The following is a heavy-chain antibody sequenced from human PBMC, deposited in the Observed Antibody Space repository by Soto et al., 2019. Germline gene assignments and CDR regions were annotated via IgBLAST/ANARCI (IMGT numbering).Heavy chain of an antibody. V-gene: IGHV5-51*01. Sequence: GESLKISCKGSGYSFTSYWIGWVRQMPGKGLECTGFIYPGDSDTTYSPSFQGHVTISADKYSSTAYLQWSSLKASDTAMYYCARVDSSGCSEYWGLGTLVTVSS. CDR3: ARVDSSGCSEY. J-gene: IGHJ4*02. CDR2: IYPGDSDT. CDR1: GYSFTSYW. D-gene: IGHD6-25*01.